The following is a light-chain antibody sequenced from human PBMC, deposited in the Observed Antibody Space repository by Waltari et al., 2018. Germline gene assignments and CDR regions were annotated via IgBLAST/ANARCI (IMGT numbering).Light chain of an antibody. Sequence: IQLTQSPSSLSASVGERVTITCRASQGISSSLAWYHQKPGKAPKLLIYAASALQSGVPSRFSGSGSGTDFTLTISSLQPEDFATYYCQQLNSYPLTFGGGTKVEIK. J-gene: IGKJ4*01. CDR3: QQLNSYPLT. CDR1: QGISSS. CDR2: AAS. V-gene: IGKV1-9*01.